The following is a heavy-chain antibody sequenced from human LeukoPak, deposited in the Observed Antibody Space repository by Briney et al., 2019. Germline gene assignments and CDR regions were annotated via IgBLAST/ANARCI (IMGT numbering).Heavy chain of an antibody. J-gene: IGHJ6*02. D-gene: IGHD3-3*02. CDR1: GGSISSYY. V-gene: IGHV4-59*01. CDR3: ARGTFLEWPDYYYGMDV. Sequence: SETLSLTCTVSGGSISSYYWSWIRQPPGKGLEWIGYICYSGSTNYNPSLKSRVTISVDTSKNQFSLKLSSVTAADTAVYYCARGTFLEWPDYYYGMDVWGQGTTVTVSS. CDR2: ICYSGST.